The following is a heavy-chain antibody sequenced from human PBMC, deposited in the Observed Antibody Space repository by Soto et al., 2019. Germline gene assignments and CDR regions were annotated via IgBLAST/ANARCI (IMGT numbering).Heavy chain of an antibody. Sequence: GASVKVSCKASGYTFTSYYMHWVRQAPGQGLEWMGIINPSGGSTSYAQKFQGRVTMTRDTSTSTVYMELSSLRSEDTAMYYCAREGEGILRFLEWSRPAHGMDVWGQGTTVTVS. CDR1: GYTFTSYY. J-gene: IGHJ6*02. D-gene: IGHD3-3*01. CDR3: AREGEGILRFLEWSRPAHGMDV. CDR2: INPSGGST. V-gene: IGHV1-46*01.